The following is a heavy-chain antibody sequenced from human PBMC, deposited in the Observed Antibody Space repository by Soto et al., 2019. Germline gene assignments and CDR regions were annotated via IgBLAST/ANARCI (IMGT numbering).Heavy chain of an antibody. CDR1: GFTFSSYG. J-gene: IGHJ4*02. CDR2: IWYDGSNK. D-gene: IGHD3-9*01. CDR3: ARDPGTYYDILTGYHLDY. Sequence: QVQLVESGGGVVQPGRSLRLSCAASGFTFSSYGMHWVRQAPGKGLEWVAVIWYDGSNKYYADSVKGRFTISRDNSKNTLYRQMNSLRAEDTAVYYCARDPGTYYDILTGYHLDYWGQGTLVTVSS. V-gene: IGHV3-33*01.